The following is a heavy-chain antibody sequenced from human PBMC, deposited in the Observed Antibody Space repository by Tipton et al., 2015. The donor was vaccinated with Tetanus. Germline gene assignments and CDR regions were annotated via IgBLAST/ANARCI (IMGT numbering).Heavy chain of an antibody. CDR1: GDSVSPYY. Sequence: TLSLTCTISGDSVSPYYWGWLRQSPGKGLEWIGYIYYKGSTNYNPSLRSRVTISIDTSSNQFSLKLTSVTPADTAIHYCARGPSYSGAWYHYWGQGAMVTVSP. CDR2: IYYKGST. J-gene: IGHJ4*02. CDR3: ARGPSYSGAWYHY. V-gene: IGHV4-59*02. D-gene: IGHD6-19*01.